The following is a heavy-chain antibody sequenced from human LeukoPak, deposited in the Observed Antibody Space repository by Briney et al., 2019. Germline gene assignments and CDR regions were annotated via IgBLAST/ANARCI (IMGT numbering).Heavy chain of an antibody. V-gene: IGHV3-30*18. J-gene: IGHJ3*02. CDR3: AKDRSEWGGEEAFDI. Sequence: PGGSLRLSCAASGFTFSRYGMRWVRQAPGKGLEWVAAISCNGSDKNYADSVKGRFTISRDNSKNTLYLQMNSLRAEDTAVYYCAKDRSEWGGEEAFDIWGRGTMVTVSS. CDR2: ISCNGSDK. CDR1: GFTFSRYG. D-gene: IGHD3-16*01.